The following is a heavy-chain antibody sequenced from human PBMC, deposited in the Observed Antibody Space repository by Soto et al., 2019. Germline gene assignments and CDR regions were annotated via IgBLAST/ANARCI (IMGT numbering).Heavy chain of an antibody. D-gene: IGHD2-21*02. CDR2: VKPRPHSYAA. CDR1: PFTFSDSA. CDR3: TGSSVADGGTSDWRNWLEP. Sequence: AGSLRLSCAPSPFTFSDSAMYWVRPPSGKGLEGVGRVKPRPHSYAAAYGASVQGRFSISRYDSRSTPYLHINRHKPEHYALYYCTGSSVADGGTSDWRNWLEPCGQGILVTV. V-gene: IGHV3-73*01. J-gene: IGHJ5*02.